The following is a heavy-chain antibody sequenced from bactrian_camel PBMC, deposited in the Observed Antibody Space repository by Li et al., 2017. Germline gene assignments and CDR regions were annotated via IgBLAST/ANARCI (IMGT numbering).Heavy chain of an antibody. CDR1: KYTYSSYA. Sequence: DVQLVESGGGSVQAGGSVRLSCVTRKYTYSSYAMAWFRHPPGKDRELVAGMSAAGTTTYADSVKGRFTIAKDNGRNSVLQVNSLKIEDTAVYYCATGALGDAFACQSYWGQGTQVTVS. V-gene: IGHV3S67*01. CDR2: MSAAGTT. CDR3: ATGALGDAFACQSY. J-gene: IGHJ4*01. D-gene: IGHD1*01.